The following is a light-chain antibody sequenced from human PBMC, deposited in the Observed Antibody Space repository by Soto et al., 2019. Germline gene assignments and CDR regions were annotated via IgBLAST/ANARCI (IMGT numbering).Light chain of an antibody. CDR3: SSYTTSSTRV. Sequence: QLVLTQPASVSGSPGQSITISCTGTSSDVGGYHYVSWYQQHPGKAPKLMIFEVNNRPSGVSYRFSGSKSGSTASLTISGLQAEDEAHYYCSSYTTSSTRVFGGGTQLTVL. CDR1: SSDVGGYHY. J-gene: IGLJ3*02. V-gene: IGLV2-14*01. CDR2: EVN.